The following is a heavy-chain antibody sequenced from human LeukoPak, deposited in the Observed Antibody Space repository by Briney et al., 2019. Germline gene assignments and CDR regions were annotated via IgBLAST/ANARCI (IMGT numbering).Heavy chain of an antibody. J-gene: IGHJ4*02. CDR3: EKERGYYDSSGYLI. D-gene: IGHD3-22*01. V-gene: IGHV3-30*02. Sequence: PGVSLRLSCEASGFLFSAYGMHWVRQTPGKGLEWVTFIGSGGVDKYYTASVRGRFTISRDNSRNTVHLQMSNLRPDDTAVYYCEKERGYYDSSGYLIWGQGTLVTVSS. CDR2: IGSGGVDK. CDR1: GFLFSAYG.